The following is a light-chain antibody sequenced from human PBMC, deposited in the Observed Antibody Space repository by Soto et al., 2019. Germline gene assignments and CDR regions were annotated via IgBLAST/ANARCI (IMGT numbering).Light chain of an antibody. V-gene: IGKV3-15*01. CDR3: LQYHNLWA. CDR1: QNIYSN. Sequence: IVMTQSPATLSVSPGERATFSCRASQNIYSNIAWYQQRPGQAPRLLIYRASTRATGVPARFSDSGSGTEFTLTISSLQSEDFAVYSCLQYHNLWAFGQGTKVDIK. J-gene: IGKJ1*01. CDR2: RAS.